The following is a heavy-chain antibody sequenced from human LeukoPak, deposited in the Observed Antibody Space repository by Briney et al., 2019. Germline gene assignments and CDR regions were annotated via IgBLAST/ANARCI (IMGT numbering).Heavy chain of an antibody. D-gene: IGHD6-13*01. J-gene: IGHJ4*02. CDR1: GYTFTSYY. V-gene: IGHV1-46*01. Sequence: ASVKVSCKASGYTFTSYYMHWVRQAPGQGLEWMGIINPSGGSTSYAQKFQGRVTMTRDTSTSTVYMELSSLRSEDTAVYYCARVIARQQLVGDYFDYWGQGTLVTVSS. CDR2: INPSGGST. CDR3: ARVIARQQLVGDYFDY.